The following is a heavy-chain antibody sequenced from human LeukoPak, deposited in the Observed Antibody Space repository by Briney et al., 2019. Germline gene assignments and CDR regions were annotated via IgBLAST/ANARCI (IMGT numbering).Heavy chain of an antibody. CDR2: IYHSGST. J-gene: IGHJ6*02. CDR3: ARHDVCQSCGYSYYYYGMDV. D-gene: IGHD5-18*01. CDR1: GYSISSGYY. V-gene: IGHV4-38-2*02. Sequence: SETLSLTCTVSGYSISSGYYWGWIRQPPGKGLEWIGSIYHSGSTYYNPSLKSRVTISVDTSKNQFSLKLSSVTAADTAVYYCARHDVCQSCGYSYYYYGMDVWGQGTTVTVSS.